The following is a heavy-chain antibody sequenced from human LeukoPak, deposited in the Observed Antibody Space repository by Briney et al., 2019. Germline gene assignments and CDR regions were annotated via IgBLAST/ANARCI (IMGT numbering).Heavy chain of an antibody. CDR2: ISGSGGST. CDR3: AKDSLLWFGELLSPDAFDI. CDR1: GFTFSSYA. J-gene: IGHJ3*02. D-gene: IGHD3-10*01. Sequence: PGGSLRLSCAASGFTFSSYAMSWVRQAPRKGLEWVSAISGSGGSTYYADSVKGRFTISRDNSKNTLYLQMNSLRGEDTAVYYCAKDSLLWFGELLSPDAFDIWGQGTMVTVSS. V-gene: IGHV3-23*01.